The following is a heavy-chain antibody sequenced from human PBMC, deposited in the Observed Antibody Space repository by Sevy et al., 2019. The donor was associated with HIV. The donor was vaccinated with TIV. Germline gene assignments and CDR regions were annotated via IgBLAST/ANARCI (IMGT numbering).Heavy chain of an antibody. CDR1: GFTFSSYA. Sequence: GGSLRLSCTASGFTFSSYAMSWVRQAPGKGLEWVSVISGSGGSTYYADSVKGRFTISRDNSKNTLYLQMNSLRAEDTAVYYCANVGETYYYDSSGYYEDYYGMDVWGQGTTVTVSS. D-gene: IGHD3-22*01. V-gene: IGHV3-23*01. CDR3: ANVGETYYYDSSGYYEDYYGMDV. CDR2: ISGSGGST. J-gene: IGHJ6*02.